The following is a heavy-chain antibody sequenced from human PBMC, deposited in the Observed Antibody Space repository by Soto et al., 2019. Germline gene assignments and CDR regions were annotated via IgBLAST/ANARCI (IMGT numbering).Heavy chain of an antibody. CDR2: IIPIFGTA. V-gene: IGHV1-69*12. CDR1: GGTFSSYA. J-gene: IGHJ4*02. Sequence: QVQLVQSGAEVKKPGSSVKFSCKASGGTFSSYAISWVRQAPGQGLEWMGGIIPIFGTANYAQKFQGRVTITADESTSTDYMELRSLRSEDTAVYYCAREPLHGELVAGVEYWGQGTLVTVSS. CDR3: AREPLHGELVAGVEY. D-gene: IGHD1-26*01.